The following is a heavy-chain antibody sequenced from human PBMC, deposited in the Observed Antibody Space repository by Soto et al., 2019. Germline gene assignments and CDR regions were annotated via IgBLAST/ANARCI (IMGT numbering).Heavy chain of an antibody. J-gene: IGHJ4*02. D-gene: IGHD4-4*01. CDR2: IIPIFGTA. CDR3: ARDTPNYDYSNYGLFVY. Sequence: GASVKVSCKASGGTFSSYAISWVRQAPGRGIEWMGGIIPIFGTANYAQKFQGRVTITADESTSTAYMELSSLRSEDTAVYYSARDTPNYDYSNYGLFVYWGQGTLVTVSS. V-gene: IGHV1-69*13. CDR1: GGTFSSYA.